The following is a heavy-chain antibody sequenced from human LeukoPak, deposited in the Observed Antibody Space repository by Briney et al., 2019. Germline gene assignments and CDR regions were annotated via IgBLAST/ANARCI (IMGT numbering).Heavy chain of an antibody. D-gene: IGHD4-17*01. J-gene: IGHJ4*02. CDR1: GFIFSSYA. Sequence: GGSLRLSCAASGFIFSSYAMHWVRRAPGRGLEYVSAISSNGGSTYYADSVKGRFTISRDNSKNTLYLQMNSLRAEDTAVYYCARDSYGDYVALDYWGQGTLVTVSS. CDR2: ISSNGGST. V-gene: IGHV3-64*02. CDR3: ARDSYGDYVALDY.